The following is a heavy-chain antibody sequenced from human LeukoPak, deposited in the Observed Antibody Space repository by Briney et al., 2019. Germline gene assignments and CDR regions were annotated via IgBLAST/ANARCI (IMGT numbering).Heavy chain of an antibody. J-gene: IGHJ6*03. D-gene: IGHD3-16*01. CDR2: MNPNSGNT. CDR3: ARGSEWGIDYYYYYMDV. Sequence: ASVKVSCKASGYTFTGYYMHWVRQAPGQGLEWMGWMNPNSGNTNYAQKLQGRVTMTTDTSTSTAYMELRSLRSDDTAVYYCARGSEWGIDYYYYYMDVWGKGTTVTVSS. V-gene: IGHV1-18*04. CDR1: GYTFTGYY.